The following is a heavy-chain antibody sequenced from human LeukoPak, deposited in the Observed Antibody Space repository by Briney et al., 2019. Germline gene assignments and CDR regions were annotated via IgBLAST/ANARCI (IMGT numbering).Heavy chain of an antibody. CDR1: GFTFADYA. V-gene: IGHV3-9*01. CDR2: ISWNSGNI. D-gene: IGHD5-18*01. J-gene: IGHJ4*02. CDR3: AKGRGYNYGYIFGYFDY. Sequence: GRSLRLSCAASGFTFADYAMHWVRQTPGKGLEWVSGISWNSGNIDYADSVKGRFTISRDNAKNSLYLQMNSPRAEDTALYYCAKGRGYNYGYIFGYFDYWGQGTLVTVSS.